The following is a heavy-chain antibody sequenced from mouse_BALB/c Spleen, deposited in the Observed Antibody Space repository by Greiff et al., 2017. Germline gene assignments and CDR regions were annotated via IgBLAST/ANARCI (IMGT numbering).Heavy chain of an antibody. J-gene: IGHJ2*01. CDR3: ARDRGTTVVADY. V-gene: IGHV2-9*02. Sequence: VKLVESGPGLVAPSQSLSITCTVSGFSLTSYGVHWVRQPPGKGLEWLGVIWAGGSTNYNSALMSRLSISKDNSKSQVFLNMNSLQTDDTAMYYCARDRGTTVVADYWGQGTTLTVSS. D-gene: IGHD1-1*01. CDR1: GFSLTSYG. CDR2: IWAGGST.